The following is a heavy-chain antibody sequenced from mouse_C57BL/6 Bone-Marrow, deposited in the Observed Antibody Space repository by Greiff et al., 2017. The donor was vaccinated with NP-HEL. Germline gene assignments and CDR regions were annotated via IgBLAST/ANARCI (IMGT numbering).Heavy chain of an antibody. V-gene: IGHV1-15*01. D-gene: IGHD2-4*01. J-gene: IGHJ2*01. CDR1: GYTFTDYE. CDR3: TGDYDHY. CDR2: IDPETGGT. Sequence: QVQLQQSGAELVRPGASVTLSCKASGYTFTDYEMHWVKQTPVHGLEWIGAIDPETGGTAYNQKFKGKDILTADKSSSTAYMELRSLTSEDSAVYYCTGDYDHYWGQGTTLTVSS.